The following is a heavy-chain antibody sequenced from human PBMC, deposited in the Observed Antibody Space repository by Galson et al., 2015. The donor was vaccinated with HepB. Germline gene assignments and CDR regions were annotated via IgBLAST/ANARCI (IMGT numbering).Heavy chain of an antibody. D-gene: IGHD6-19*01. J-gene: IGHJ2*01. CDR1: GGTFSSYA. Sequence: SVKVSCKASGGTFSSYAISWVRQAPGQGLEWMGGIIPIFGTANYAQKFQGRVTITADESTSTAYMELSSLRSEDTAVYYCARAPPPVANPYWYFDLWGRGTLVTVSS. CDR2: IIPIFGTA. V-gene: IGHV1-69*13. CDR3: ARAPPPVANPYWYFDL.